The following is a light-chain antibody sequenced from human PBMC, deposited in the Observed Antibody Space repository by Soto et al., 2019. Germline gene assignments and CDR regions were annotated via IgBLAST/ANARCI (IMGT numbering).Light chain of an antibody. V-gene: IGKV1-16*02. J-gene: IGKJ5*01. CDR1: QYVDTY. CDR2: AAS. Sequence: DIQMTQSPSSVSASVGDSVTITCRASQYVDTYLAWFQQRPGKAPQSLIYAASRLHSGGPAKFRGSGSGTQFTLTITNLQPDDFATYYCEQYNTYPTFGRGTRVEI. CDR3: EQYNTYPT.